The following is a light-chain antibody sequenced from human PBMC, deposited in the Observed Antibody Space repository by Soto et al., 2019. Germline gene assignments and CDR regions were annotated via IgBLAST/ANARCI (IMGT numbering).Light chain of an antibody. Sequence: QSVLTHPPSLSGAPGQRVTISCSGSSSNIGAGYDVNWYRQLPGTAPKLLIYGNSDRPSGVPDRFSGSKSGTPASLAITGLQAEDEADYFCQSYDRSLRTYVFGTGTKVTVL. CDR1: SSNIGAGYD. CDR3: QSYDRSLRTYV. CDR2: GNS. J-gene: IGLJ1*01. V-gene: IGLV1-40*01.